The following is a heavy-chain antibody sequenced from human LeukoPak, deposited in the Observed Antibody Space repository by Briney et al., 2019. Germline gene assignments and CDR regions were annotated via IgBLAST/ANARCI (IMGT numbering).Heavy chain of an antibody. CDR3: ARGRSIAARGDYYMDV. V-gene: IGHV1-8*03. Sequence: ASVKVSCKASGYTFTSYDINWVRQATGQGLEWMGWMNPNSGNTGYAQKFRGRVTITRNTSISTAYMELSSLRSEDTAVYYCARGRSIAARGDYYMDVWGKGTTVTVSS. J-gene: IGHJ6*03. CDR2: MNPNSGNT. CDR1: GYTFTSYD. D-gene: IGHD6-6*01.